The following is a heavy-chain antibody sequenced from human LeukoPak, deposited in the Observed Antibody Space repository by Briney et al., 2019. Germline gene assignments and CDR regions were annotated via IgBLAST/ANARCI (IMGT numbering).Heavy chain of an antibody. CDR2: IIPIFGTA. Sequence: SVKVSCKASGGTFISYAISWVRQAPGQGLEWMGGIIPIFGTANYAQKFQGRVTITADESTSTAYMGLSSLRSEDTAVYYCARDGNYYDSYLNFDYWGQGTLVTVSS. CDR3: ARDGNYYDSYLNFDY. V-gene: IGHV1-69*13. J-gene: IGHJ4*02. CDR1: GGTFISYA. D-gene: IGHD3-22*01.